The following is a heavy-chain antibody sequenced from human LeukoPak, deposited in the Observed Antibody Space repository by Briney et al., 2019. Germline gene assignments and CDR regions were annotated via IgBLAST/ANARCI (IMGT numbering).Heavy chain of an antibody. V-gene: IGHV3-23*01. CDR1: GFTFSTYP. CDR3: ATRPLMPPRFDD. J-gene: IGHJ4*02. Sequence: GGSLRLSCAASGFTFSTYPMSWVRQAPGKGLQWVASISVGGATTYCGDSVKGRFTISRDNSKSTLYLQMNSLRAEDTAIYYCATRPLMPPRFDDWGQGTLVTVSS. CDR2: ISVGGATT. D-gene: IGHD2-2*01.